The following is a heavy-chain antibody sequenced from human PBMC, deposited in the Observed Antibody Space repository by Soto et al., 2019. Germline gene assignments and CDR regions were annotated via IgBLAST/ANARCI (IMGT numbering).Heavy chain of an antibody. D-gene: IGHD3-22*01. CDR2: IIPIFGTA. Sequence: SVKVSCKASGGTFSSYAISWVRQASGQGLEWMGGIIPIFGTANYAQKFQGRVTITADESTSTAYMELSSLRSEDTAVYYCARKRYYYDSSGYYYFDYWGQGTLVTVSS. CDR1: GGTFSSYA. J-gene: IGHJ4*02. V-gene: IGHV1-69*13. CDR3: ARKRYYYDSSGYYYFDY.